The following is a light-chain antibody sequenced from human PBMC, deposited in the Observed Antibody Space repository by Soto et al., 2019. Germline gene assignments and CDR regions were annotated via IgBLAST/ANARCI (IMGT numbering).Light chain of an antibody. V-gene: IGKV3-15*01. CDR1: QSVSSN. J-gene: IGKJ2*01. CDR3: QHYNNWPLT. Sequence: EIVMTQSPSTLSVSPGERATLSCRAGQSVSSNLAWYQQKPGQAPTLLIYGASAWATGIPVRFSGSRSGTEITLTISSLQSEDFAVYYCQHYNNWPLTFGQGTKLEIK. CDR2: GAS.